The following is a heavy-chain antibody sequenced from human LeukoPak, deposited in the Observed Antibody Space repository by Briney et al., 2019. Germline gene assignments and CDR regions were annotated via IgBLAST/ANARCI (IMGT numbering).Heavy chain of an antibody. J-gene: IGHJ4*02. Sequence: SETLSLTCTVSDGSISSFYWSWIRQPPRKGLEWIGYIYTSGSTTYNPSLKSRVTISVDTSKNQFSLKLSSVTAADTAVYYCARLTYYYDTSGYYQYYFDLWGQGTLVTVSS. CDR1: DGSISSFY. D-gene: IGHD3-22*01. CDR2: IYTSGST. CDR3: ARLTYYYDTSGYYQYYFDL. V-gene: IGHV4-4*09.